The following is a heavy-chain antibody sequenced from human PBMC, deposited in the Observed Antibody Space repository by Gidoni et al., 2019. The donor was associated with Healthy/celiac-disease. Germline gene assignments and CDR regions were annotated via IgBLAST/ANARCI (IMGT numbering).Heavy chain of an antibody. Sequence: QVQLQESGPGLVKPSQTLSLTCTVSGGSISSGIYYWSWIRQPAGKGLAWIGRIYTSGSTNYNPSLKSRVTISVDTSKNQFSLKLSSVTAADTAVYYCASSHFYDSSGYYTYVGAFDIWGQGTMVTVSS. CDR3: ASSHFYDSSGYYTYVGAFDI. D-gene: IGHD3-22*01. J-gene: IGHJ3*02. CDR2: IYTSGST. V-gene: IGHV4-61*02. CDR1: GGSISSGIYY.